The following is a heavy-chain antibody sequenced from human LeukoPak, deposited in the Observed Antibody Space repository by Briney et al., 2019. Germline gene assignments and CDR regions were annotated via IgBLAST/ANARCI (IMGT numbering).Heavy chain of an antibody. CDR2: MNPNNGNT. D-gene: IGHD2-2*01. CDR1: GYTFTSYD. CDR3: ARDGYCSSTSCYKYYYYGMDV. V-gene: IGHV1-8*01. Sequence: ASVKVSCKASGYTFTSYDIHWVRQATGQGLEWMGRMNPNNGNTGDAQKFQGRVTMTRDPSISTAYMELSSLRSEDTGVYYCARDGYCSSTSCYKYYYYGMDVWGQGTTVTVSS. J-gene: IGHJ6*02.